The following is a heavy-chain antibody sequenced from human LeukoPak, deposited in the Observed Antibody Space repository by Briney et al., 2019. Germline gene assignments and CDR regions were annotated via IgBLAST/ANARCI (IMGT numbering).Heavy chain of an antibody. CDR3: ARDFLEDVY. J-gene: IGHJ4*02. V-gene: IGHV3-48*01. CDR2: ISSSSTTI. D-gene: IGHD3-3*01. Sequence: PGGSLRLPCAASGFTFSNYNMNWVRQAPGKGLEWVSYISSSSTTIHYADSVRGRFTISRDNARNSLYPQMNSLRAEDTAVYYCARDFLEDVYWGQGTLVTVSS. CDR1: GFTFSNYN.